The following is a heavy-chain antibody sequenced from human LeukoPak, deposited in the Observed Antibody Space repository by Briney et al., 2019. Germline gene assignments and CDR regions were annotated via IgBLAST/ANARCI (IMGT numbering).Heavy chain of an antibody. V-gene: IGHV1-69*04. D-gene: IGHD3-16*02. CDR1: GGTFSSYA. CDR3: ARVRSLLSTGYYFDY. J-gene: IGHJ4*02. Sequence: ASVKVSCKASGGTFSSYAISWVRQAPGQGLEWMGRIIPILGIANYAQKFQGRVTITADKSTSTAYMELSSLRSEDTAVYYCARVRSLLSTGYYFDYWGQGTLVTVSS. CDR2: IIPILGIA.